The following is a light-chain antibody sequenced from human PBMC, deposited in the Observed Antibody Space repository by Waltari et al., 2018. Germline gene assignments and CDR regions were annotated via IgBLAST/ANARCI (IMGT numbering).Light chain of an antibody. CDR2: EGS. V-gene: IGLV2-23*01. Sequence: QSALTQPASVSGSPGQSITISCSGTTSTVGSYNLVSWYQQHPGKAPRLIIYEGSARPSGLSNRCSGSTSANTASLTISGLQTEDEADYYCCSYAGSSTWVFGGGTKVTVL. CDR1: TSTVGSYNL. CDR3: CSYAGSSTWV. J-gene: IGLJ3*02.